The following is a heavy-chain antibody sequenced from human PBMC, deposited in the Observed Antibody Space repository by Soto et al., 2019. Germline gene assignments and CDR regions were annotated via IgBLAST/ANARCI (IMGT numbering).Heavy chain of an antibody. CDR1: GFTFRSYW. D-gene: IGHD6-6*01. Sequence: GGLRLSCAASGFTFRSYWMQWVRQAPGKGLVWVSWINSDGSSTSYADSVKGRFTISRDNAKNTLYLQMNSLRAEDTAVYYCASGGSSLNFDSWGQGTLVTVSS. CDR2: INSDGSST. CDR3: ASGGSSLNFDS. V-gene: IGHV3-74*01. J-gene: IGHJ4*02.